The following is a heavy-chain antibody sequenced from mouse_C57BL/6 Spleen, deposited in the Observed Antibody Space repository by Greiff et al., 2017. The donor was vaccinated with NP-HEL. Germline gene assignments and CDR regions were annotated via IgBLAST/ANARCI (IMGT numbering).Heavy chain of an antibody. D-gene: IGHD2-1*01. CDR2: LSSGSSTI. V-gene: IGHV5-17*01. J-gene: IGHJ4*01. CDR3: ARDGNYGRVDY. Sequence: EVKLVESGGGLVKPGGSLKLSCAASGFTFSDYGMHWVRQAPEKGLEWVAYLSSGSSTIYYADTVKGRFTISRDNAKNTLFLQMTSLRSEDTAMYYCARDGNYGRVDYWGQGTSATVSS. CDR1: GFTFSDYG.